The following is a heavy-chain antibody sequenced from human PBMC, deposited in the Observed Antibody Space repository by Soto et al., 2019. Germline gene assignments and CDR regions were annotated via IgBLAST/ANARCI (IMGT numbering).Heavy chain of an antibody. CDR2: IIPLFGTA. J-gene: IGHJ3*02. V-gene: IGHV1-69*06. CDR1: GGTFSSYA. D-gene: IGHD3-10*02. CDR3: ARRATMFRDAFDS. Sequence: QVQLVQSGAEVKKPGSSVKVSCKASGGTFSSYAISWVRQAPGRGLEWMGGIIPLFGTANYAQKFQGRVTITADKSTSKAYMELSSLRSEDTAVYYCARRATMFRDAFDSWGQGTMVTVSS.